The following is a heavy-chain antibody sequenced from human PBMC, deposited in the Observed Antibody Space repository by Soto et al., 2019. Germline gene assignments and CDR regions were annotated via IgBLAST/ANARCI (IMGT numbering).Heavy chain of an antibody. V-gene: IGHV3-33*01. CDR2: IWYDGSNK. CDR3: ARDSTVTKDPTYYYYYGMDV. CDR1: GFTFSSYG. J-gene: IGHJ6*02. Sequence: PGGSLRLSCAASGFTFSSYGIHWVRQAPGKGLEWVAVIWYDGSNKYYADSVKGRFTISRDNSKNTPYLQMNSLRAEDTAVYYCARDSTVTKDPTYYYYYGMDVWGQGTTVTVSS. D-gene: IGHD4-17*01.